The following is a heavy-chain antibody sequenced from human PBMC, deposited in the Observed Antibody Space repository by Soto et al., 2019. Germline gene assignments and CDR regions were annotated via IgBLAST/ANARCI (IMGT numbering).Heavy chain of an antibody. V-gene: IGHV1-18*01. Sequence: QVQLMQSGAEVKKPGASVMVSCKASGYNFTNYGLTWVRQAPGQGLEWMGWISPYYGNTNYAQNFRGRLTLTTETSTASAYMELRSLRSDDTAVYHCARRDSIGRVYYGTDVWGQGTTVTVSS. CDR1: GYNFTNYG. D-gene: IGHD3-22*01. CDR3: ARRDSIGRVYYGTDV. CDR2: ISPYYGNT. J-gene: IGHJ6*02.